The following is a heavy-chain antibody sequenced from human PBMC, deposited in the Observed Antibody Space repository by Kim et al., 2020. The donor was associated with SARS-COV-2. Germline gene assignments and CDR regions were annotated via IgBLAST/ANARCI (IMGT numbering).Heavy chain of an antibody. CDR2: IIPIFGTA. J-gene: IGHJ6*02. CDR1: GGTFSSYA. Sequence: SVKVSCKASGGTFSSYAISWVRQAPGQGLEWMGGIIPIFGTANYAQKFQGRVTITADESTSTAYMELSSLRSEDTAVYYCASPTSITIFGVVKWGVYYGMDVWGQGTTVTVSS. V-gene: IGHV1-69*13. D-gene: IGHD3-3*01. CDR3: ASPTSITIFGVVKWGVYYGMDV.